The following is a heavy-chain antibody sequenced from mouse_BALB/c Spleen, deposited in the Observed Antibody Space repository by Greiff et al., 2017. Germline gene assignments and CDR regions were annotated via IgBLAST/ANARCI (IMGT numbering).Heavy chain of an antibody. CDR1: GYTFTSYW. CDR2: IDPSDSYT. CDR3: TRLGHYAMDY. J-gene: IGHJ4*01. Sequence: QVQLQQPGAELVKPGASVKMSCKASGYTFTSYWMHWVKQRPGQGLEWIGVIDPSDSYTSYNQKFNGKATLTVDTSSSTAYMQLSSLTSEDSAVYYCTRLGHYAMDYWGQGTSVTVSS. D-gene: IGHD4-1*01. V-gene: IGHV1S127*01.